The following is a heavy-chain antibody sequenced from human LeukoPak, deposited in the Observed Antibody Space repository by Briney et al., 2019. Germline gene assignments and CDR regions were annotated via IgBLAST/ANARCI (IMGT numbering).Heavy chain of an antibody. Sequence: GSLRLSCEGSAFIFSGHWMNWVRQPPGKGLEWIGEINHSGSTNYNPSLKSRVTISVDTSKNQFSLKLSSVTAADTAVYYCASQVGYFDYWGQGTLVTVSS. CDR3: ASQVGYFDY. J-gene: IGHJ4*02. CDR1: AFIFSGHW. V-gene: IGHV4-34*01. D-gene: IGHD1-26*01. CDR2: INHSGST.